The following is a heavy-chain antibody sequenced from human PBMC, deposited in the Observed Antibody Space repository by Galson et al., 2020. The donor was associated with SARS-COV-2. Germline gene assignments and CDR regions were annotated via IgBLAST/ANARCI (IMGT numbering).Heavy chain of an antibody. V-gene: IGHV3-23*01. CDR1: RFTFSSYA. CDR2: ISASGSST. CDR3: AQFISVYYDNSGLDAFDI. D-gene: IGHD3-22*01. Sequence: GGSLRLSCAASRFTFSSYAMSWVRQAPGKGLEWVSGISASGSSTYYADSVKGRFTISRDNSKNTLYLQMNSLRAEDTAVYYCAQFISVYYDNSGLDAFDIWGQGTMVTVSS. J-gene: IGHJ3*02.